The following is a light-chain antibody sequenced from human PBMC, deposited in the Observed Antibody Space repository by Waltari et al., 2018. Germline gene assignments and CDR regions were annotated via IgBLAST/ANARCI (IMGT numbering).Light chain of an antibody. CDR2: DAS. CDR3: QQRSEWPRT. V-gene: IGKV3-11*01. J-gene: IGKJ1*01. CDR1: QSIGSY. Sequence: EIVLTQSTATLSLSPGERATLSCRASQSIGSYLGWYQQKPGQAPRLLIYDASNRVTGISGRFSGSVSGTDFTLTINNVQPEDFAVYYCQQRSEWPRTFGQGTKV.